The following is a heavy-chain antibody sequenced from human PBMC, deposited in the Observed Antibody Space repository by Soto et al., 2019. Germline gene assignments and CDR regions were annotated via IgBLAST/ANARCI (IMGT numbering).Heavy chain of an antibody. Sequence: ASVKVSCKASGYTFTGYYMHWVRQAPGQGLEWMGVINPHGGSTKYAQKFQGRVTMTRDTSRSTVYMELRSLRSDDTAIYYCARSSGGNFGIIIEGSNWFDPWGQGTLVTVSS. CDR3: ARSSGGNFGIIIEGSNWFDP. V-gene: IGHV1-46*01. D-gene: IGHD3-3*01. CDR2: INPHGGST. J-gene: IGHJ5*02. CDR1: GYTFTGYY.